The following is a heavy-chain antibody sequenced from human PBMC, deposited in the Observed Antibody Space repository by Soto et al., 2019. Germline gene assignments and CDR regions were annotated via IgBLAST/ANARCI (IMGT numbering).Heavy chain of an antibody. J-gene: IGHJ1*01. V-gene: IGHV1-46*01. CDR3: ARDLARTLAKYLGH. CDR1: GYTFTTYY. CDR2: INPDDGRT. D-gene: IGHD2-2*02. Sequence: ASVKVSCKASGYTFTTYYVHWVRQAPGQGLQWMGIINPDDGRTNYAQKFQGRVTITRDTSASTAYMELSSLRSEDTAVYYCARDLARTLAKYLGHWGQGTLVTVSS.